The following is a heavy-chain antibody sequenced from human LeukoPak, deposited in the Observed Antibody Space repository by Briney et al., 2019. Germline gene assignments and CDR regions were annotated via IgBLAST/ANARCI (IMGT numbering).Heavy chain of an antibody. D-gene: IGHD4-17*01. CDR1: GYSISSGYY. CDR3: AIMDYGDYYFDY. J-gene: IGHJ4*02. CDR2: IYHSGST. Sequence: SETLSLTCTVSGYSISSGYYWGWIRQPPGKGLEWIGSIYHSGSTYYNPSLKSRVTISVDTSKNQFSLKLSSVTAADTAVYYCAIMDYGDYYFDYWGQGTLVTVSS. V-gene: IGHV4-38-2*02.